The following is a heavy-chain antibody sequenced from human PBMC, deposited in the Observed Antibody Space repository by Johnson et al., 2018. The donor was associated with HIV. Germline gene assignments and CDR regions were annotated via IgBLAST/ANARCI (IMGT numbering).Heavy chain of an antibody. CDR3: ARERSGTIAFDI. V-gene: IGHV3-15*01. CDR2: IKSKTDGGTT. D-gene: IGHD1-7*01. CDR1: GFTFSNAW. Sequence: VQLVESGGGLVKPGGSLRLSCAASGFTFSNAWMSWVRQAPGRGLEWVGRIKSKTDGGTTDYAAPVKGRFTISRDDSKNTLYLQMNSLKTEDTAVYYCARERSGTIAFDIWGQGTMVT. J-gene: IGHJ3*02.